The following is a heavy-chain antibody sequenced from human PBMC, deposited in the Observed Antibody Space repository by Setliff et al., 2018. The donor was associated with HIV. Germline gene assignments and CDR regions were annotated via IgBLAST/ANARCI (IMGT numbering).Heavy chain of an antibody. J-gene: IGHJ4*02. D-gene: IGHD3-10*01. Sequence: SETLSLTCTVSSDSISSGSYYWSWIRQPAGKGLEWIGRIYTRGSTNYNPSLKSRVTILLDTSKNQFSLRLTSVTAADTAVYFCARRPMVRGFGRYYFDYWGQGTLVTVSS. CDR2: IYTRGST. CDR1: SDSISSGSYY. CDR3: ARRPMVRGFGRYYFDY. V-gene: IGHV4-61*02.